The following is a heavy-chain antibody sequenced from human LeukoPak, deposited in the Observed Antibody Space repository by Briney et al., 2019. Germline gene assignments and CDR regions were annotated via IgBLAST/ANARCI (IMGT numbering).Heavy chain of an antibody. V-gene: IGHV4-34*01. CDR1: GGSFSGYY. D-gene: IGHD6-13*01. CDR3: ARDLYSSSWYWDWFDP. J-gene: IGHJ5*02. CDR2: INHSGST. Sequence: SETLSLTCAVYGGSFSGYYWSWIRQPPGKGLEWIGEINHSGSTNYNPSLKSRVTISVDTSKNQFSLKLSSVTAADTAVYYCARDLYSSSWYWDWFDPWGQGTLVTVSS.